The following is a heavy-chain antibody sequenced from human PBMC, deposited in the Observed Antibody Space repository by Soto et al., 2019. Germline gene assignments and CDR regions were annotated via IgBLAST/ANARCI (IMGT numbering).Heavy chain of an antibody. V-gene: IGHV4-30-4*02. CDR2: IYYSGST. D-gene: IGHD5-12*01. CDR1: GASISSGDYY. CDR3: ARDGGGYVRPWYHYGLDV. Sequence: SDTLSLTCTVSGASISSGDYYWSWIRQTPGQGLEWIGYIYYSGSTYYHRYLQSRVTIPINPAKNQFSLELRAVTAADTAMSYRARDGGGYVRPWYHYGLDVWGQGTTVTVSS. J-gene: IGHJ6*02.